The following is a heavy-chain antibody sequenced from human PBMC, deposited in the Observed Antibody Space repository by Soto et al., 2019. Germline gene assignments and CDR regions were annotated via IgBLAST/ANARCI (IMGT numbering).Heavy chain of an antibody. V-gene: IGHV1-18*01. CDR2: ISAYNGNT. CDR1: GYTFTSYG. Sequence: ASVKVSCKASGYTFTSYGISWVRQAPGQGLEWMGWISAYNGNTNYAQKLQGRVTMTTDTSTSTAYMELSSLRSDDTAVYYCARIADCSTTSCSFPSRYPVPGHYYYHVLDVWG. CDR3: ARIADCSTTSCSFPSRYPVPGHYYYHVLDV. D-gene: IGHD2-2*01. J-gene: IGHJ6*02.